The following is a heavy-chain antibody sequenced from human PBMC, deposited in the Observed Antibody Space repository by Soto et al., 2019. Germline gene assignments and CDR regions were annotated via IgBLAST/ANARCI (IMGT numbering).Heavy chain of an antibody. V-gene: IGHV1-3*01. Sequence: ASVKVSCKASGYTFTNYAMHWVRQAPGQRLEWMGWINAGNGNTKYSQKFQGRVTITRDTSASTAYMELSSLRSEGTAVYYCARDTLYCSSTSCYRFDPWGQGTLVTVSS. CDR2: INAGNGNT. CDR3: ARDTLYCSSTSCYRFDP. J-gene: IGHJ5*02. D-gene: IGHD2-2*02. CDR1: GYTFTNYA.